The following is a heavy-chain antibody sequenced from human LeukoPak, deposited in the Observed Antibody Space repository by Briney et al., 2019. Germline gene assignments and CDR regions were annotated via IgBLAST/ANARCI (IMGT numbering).Heavy chain of an antibody. J-gene: IGHJ4*02. CDR3: AKPRGTYYYDSSGYFDY. V-gene: IGHV3-30*18. Sequence: GGSLRLSCAASGFTFSDYYMSWIRQAPGKGLEWVAVISYDGSNKYYADSVKGRFTISRDNSKNTLYLQMNSLRAEDTAVYYCAKPRGTYYYDSSGYFDYWGQGTLVTVSS. D-gene: IGHD3-22*01. CDR2: ISYDGSNK. CDR1: GFTFSDYY.